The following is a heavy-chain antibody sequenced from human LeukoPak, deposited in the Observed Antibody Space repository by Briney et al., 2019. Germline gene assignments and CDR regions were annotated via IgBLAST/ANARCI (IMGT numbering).Heavy chain of an antibody. D-gene: IGHD4-17*01. CDR3: ARAPPYGASGCYFDY. Sequence: SETLSLTCAVYGGSFSGYYWSWIRQPPGKGLEWIGEINHSGSTNYNPSLKSRVTISVDTSKNQFSLKLSSVTAADTAVYYCARAPPYGASGCYFDYGGQGPLSTVPS. V-gene: IGHV4-34*01. J-gene: IGHJ4*02. CDR1: GGSFSGYY. CDR2: INHSGST.